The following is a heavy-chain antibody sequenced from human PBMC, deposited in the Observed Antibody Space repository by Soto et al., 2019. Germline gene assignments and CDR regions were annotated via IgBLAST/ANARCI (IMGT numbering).Heavy chain of an antibody. Sequence: PGGSLRLSCAASGFTFSSYAMSWVRQAPGKGLEWVSAISGSGGSTYYADSVKGRFTISRDNSKNTLYLQMNSLRAEDTAVYYCAKRGVVIVLQYGGGSDYWGQGTLVTVSS. CDR1: GFTFSSYA. D-gene: IGHD3-3*01. V-gene: IGHV3-23*01. J-gene: IGHJ4*02. CDR3: AKRGVVIVLQYGGGSDY. CDR2: ISGSGGST.